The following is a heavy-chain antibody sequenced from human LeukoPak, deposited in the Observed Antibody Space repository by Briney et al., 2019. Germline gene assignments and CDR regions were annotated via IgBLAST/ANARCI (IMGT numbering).Heavy chain of an antibody. J-gene: IGHJ4*02. CDR3: ARHSGAGTGFVY. CDR1: GFTFSSYS. D-gene: IGHD6-19*01. V-gene: IGHV3-21*04. CDR2: ISSSSSYI. Sequence: PGGSLRLSCAASGFTFSSYSMNWVRQAPGKGLEWVSSISSSSSYIYYADSVKGRFTISRDNAKNSLYLQMNSLRAEDTAVYYCARHSGAGTGFVYWGQGTLVTVSS.